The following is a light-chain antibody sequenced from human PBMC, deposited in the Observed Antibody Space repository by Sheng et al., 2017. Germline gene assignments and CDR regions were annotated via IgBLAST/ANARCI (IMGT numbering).Light chain of an antibody. CDR3: STWDSGLSAYV. V-gene: IGLV1-44*01. CDR2: QN. CDR1: RNNVGRYA. J-gene: IGLJ3*02. Sequence: QSALTQEASVSGTVGQKVTLSCTGNRNNVGRYAVGWYQQISHGVPKIVLFQNSPHSGIPDRFSGSRSGATASLTISGLQPEDEADYYCSTWDSGLSAYVFGGGTKLTVL.